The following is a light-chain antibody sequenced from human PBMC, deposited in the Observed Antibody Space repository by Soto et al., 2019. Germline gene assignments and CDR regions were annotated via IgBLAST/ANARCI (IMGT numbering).Light chain of an antibody. CDR1: QDITNY. CDR2: GAT. CDR3: LQHNRYPWK. Sequence: DIQMTQSPSAVSASVVDGGTITFLTSQDITNYLVWFQQKPGKVPERLIYGATSLQSGVPSRFSGSGSGTEFTLTISSLQPEDFATYYCLQHNRYPWKFGQGTKGDIK. V-gene: IGKV1-17*03. J-gene: IGKJ1*01.